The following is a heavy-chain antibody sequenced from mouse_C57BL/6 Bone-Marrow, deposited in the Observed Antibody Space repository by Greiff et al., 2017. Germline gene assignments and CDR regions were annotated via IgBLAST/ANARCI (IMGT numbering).Heavy chain of an antibody. CDR1: GFTFSSYA. V-gene: IGHV5-4*03. CDR2: ISDGGSYT. CDR3: ARLDYCAMDY. J-gene: IGHJ4*01. Sequence: EVMLVESGGGLVKPGGSLKLSCAASGFTFSSYAMSWVRQTPEKRLEWVATISDGGSYTYYPDNIKGRFTISRDSAKNNLYLQMSHLKSEDTAMYYCARLDYCAMDYWGRGPSVTVSA.